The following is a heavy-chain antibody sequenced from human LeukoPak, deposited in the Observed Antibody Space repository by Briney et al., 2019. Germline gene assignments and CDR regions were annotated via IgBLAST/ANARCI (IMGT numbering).Heavy chain of an antibody. D-gene: IGHD3-22*01. CDR2: IYYSGST. V-gene: IGHV4-59*01. J-gene: IGHJ2*01. CDR3: ARAPGYYDSSGFDWYFDL. Sequence: SETLSLTCTVSGGSISSYYWSWIRQPPGKGLEWIGYIYYSGSTNYNHSLKSRVTISVDTSKNQFSLKLSTVTAADTDVYYCARAPGYYDSSGFDWYFDLWGRGTLVTVSS. CDR1: GGSISSYY.